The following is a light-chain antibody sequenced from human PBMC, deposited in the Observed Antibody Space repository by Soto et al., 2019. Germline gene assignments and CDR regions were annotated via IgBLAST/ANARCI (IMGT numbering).Light chain of an antibody. J-gene: IGLJ3*02. Sequence: QSALTQPASVSGSPGQSITISCTGTSSDVGGYNYVSWYQQHPRKAPKLIIYEISNRPSGVSTRVSSSKSGNTASLTISGLQSHDGDDYYFSSYTRRSTRVFCGGIKLTVI. CDR2: EIS. CDR1: SSDVGGYNY. CDR3: SSYTRRSTRV. V-gene: IGLV2-14*01.